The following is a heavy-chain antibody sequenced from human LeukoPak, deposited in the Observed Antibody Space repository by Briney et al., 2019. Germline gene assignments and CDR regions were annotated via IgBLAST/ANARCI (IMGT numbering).Heavy chain of an antibody. CDR2: IYYSGNT. CDR3: ARVDLYSSTWRASNWFDP. V-gene: IGHV4-30-4*01. Sequence: PSRTLSLTCTVSGGSISSADYYWSWIRQPPGKGLEWIGYIYYSGNTYYNPSLKSRVTVSVDTSKNQFSLKLSSVTAADTAVYYCARVDLYSSTWRASNWFDPWGQGTLVTVSS. D-gene: IGHD6-13*01. CDR1: GGSISSADYY. J-gene: IGHJ5*02.